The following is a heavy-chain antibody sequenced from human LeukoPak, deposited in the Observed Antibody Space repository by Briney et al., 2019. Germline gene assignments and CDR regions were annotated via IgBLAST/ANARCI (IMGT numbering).Heavy chain of an antibody. CDR1: GFTFSSYG. J-gene: IGHJ3*02. Sequence: LSGGSLRLSCAASGFTFSSYGMHWVRQAPGKGLEWVAFIRYDGSNKYYADSVKGRFTISRDNSKNTLYLQMNSLRAEDTAVYYRAKPEYYYDSSGQVGLPHDAFDIWGQGTMVTVSS. CDR2: IRYDGSNK. CDR3: AKPEYYYDSSGQVGLPHDAFDI. D-gene: IGHD3-22*01. V-gene: IGHV3-30*02.